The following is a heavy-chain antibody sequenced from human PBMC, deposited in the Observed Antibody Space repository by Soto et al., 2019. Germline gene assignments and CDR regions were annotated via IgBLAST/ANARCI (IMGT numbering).Heavy chain of an antibody. CDR3: ARDTVRARNDFWSGYPSANWFDP. CDR2: IISSSSYI. D-gene: IGHD3-3*01. V-gene: IGHV3-21*01. J-gene: IGHJ5*02. CDR1: GCTFSSYS. Sequence: GGSLRLSCAASGCTFSSYSMNWVRQAPGKGLEWVSSIISSSSYIYYADSVKGRFTISRDNAKNSLYLQMNSLGAEDTAVYYCARDTVRARNDFWSGYPSANWFDPWGRGTLVTVSS.